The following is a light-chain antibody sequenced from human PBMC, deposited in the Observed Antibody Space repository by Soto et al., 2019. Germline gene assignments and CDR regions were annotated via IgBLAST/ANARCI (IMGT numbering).Light chain of an antibody. CDR3: QQYKNWPL. V-gene: IGKV3-15*01. CDR1: HSIQSH. J-gene: IGKJ5*01. CDR2: SAS. Sequence: EIVMTQSPGSLRVSPGEGVNLXCRTSHSIQSHMDWCQHISCKAHRPLLYSASTRDTGITVRFSGSGFGTEFNITISILQSEDLAVYECQQYKNWPLFGQGTRLEIK.